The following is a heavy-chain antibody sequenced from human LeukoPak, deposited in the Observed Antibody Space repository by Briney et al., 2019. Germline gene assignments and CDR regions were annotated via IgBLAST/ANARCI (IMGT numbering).Heavy chain of an antibody. J-gene: IGHJ6*02. CDR3: ASEFCSSTSCYTGGMDV. V-gene: IGHV3-21*01. D-gene: IGHD2-2*02. CDR2: ISSSSSYI. Sequence: GGSLRLSCAASGFTFSSYSMNWVRQAPGKGLEWVSSISSSSSYIYYADSVKGRFTNSRDNAKNSLYLQMNSLRAEDTAVYYCASEFCSSTSCYTGGMDVWGQGTTVTVSS. CDR1: GFTFSSYS.